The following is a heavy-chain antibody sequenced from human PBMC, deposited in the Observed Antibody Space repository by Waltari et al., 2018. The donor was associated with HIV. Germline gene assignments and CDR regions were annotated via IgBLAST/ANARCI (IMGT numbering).Heavy chain of an antibody. V-gene: IGHV1-2*02. J-gene: IGHJ3*02. Sequence: QVQLVQSGAEVKKPGASVKVSCKASGYTFTGYYMHWVRQAPGHGVEWMGGSNPKSGGTNYAKKLKGRVTRTRDTSISTAYMELSRLRSDDTAVYYCARDAADYYDSSGLYAFDIWGQGTMVTVAS. D-gene: IGHD3-22*01. CDR3: ARDAADYYDSSGLYAFDI. CDR1: GYTFTGYY. CDR2: SNPKSGGT.